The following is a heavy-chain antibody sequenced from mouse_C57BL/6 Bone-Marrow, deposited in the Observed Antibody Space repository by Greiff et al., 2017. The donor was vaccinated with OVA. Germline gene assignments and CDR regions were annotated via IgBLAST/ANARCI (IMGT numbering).Heavy chain of an antibody. V-gene: IGHV1-62-2*01. D-gene: IGHD4-1*01. J-gene: IGHJ2*01. CDR2: FYPGSGSI. CDR1: GYTFTEYT. Sequence: VKLQESGAELVKPGASVKLSCKASGYTFTEYTIHWVKQRSGQGLEWIGWFYPGSGSIKYNEKFKDKATLTADKSSSTVYMELSRLTSEDSAVYFCARHEEGLDWEYYFDYWGQGTTLTVSS. CDR3: ARHEEGLDWEYYFDY.